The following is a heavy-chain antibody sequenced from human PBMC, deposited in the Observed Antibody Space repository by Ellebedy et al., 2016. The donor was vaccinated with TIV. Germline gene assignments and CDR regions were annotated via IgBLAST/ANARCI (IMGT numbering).Heavy chain of an antibody. Sequence: SETLFLTCAVYGASLGASLSGYYWSWIRQPPGKGLEWIGEINESGTMNYSPSLKSRVTISVDKSKNQFSLRLSSVTAADTAVYYCATGVNSGGYLAYDYWGQGTLVTVSS. CDR2: INESGTM. J-gene: IGHJ4*02. D-gene: IGHD2-21*02. CDR3: ATGVNSGGYLAYDY. CDR1: GASLGASLSGYY. V-gene: IGHV4-34*01.